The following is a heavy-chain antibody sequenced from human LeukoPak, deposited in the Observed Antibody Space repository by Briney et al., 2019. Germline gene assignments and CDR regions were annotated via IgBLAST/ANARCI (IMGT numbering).Heavy chain of an antibody. V-gene: IGHV4-59*01. CDR1: GGSISSYY. CDR3: ARGARYCSSTSCFRYYFDY. Sequence: SETLSLTCTVSGGSISSYYWTWIRQPPGEGLEWIGYIYYSGSTNYNPSLKSRATISLDTSKNHFSLNLSSVTAADTAVYYCARGARYCSSTSCFRYYFDYWGRGTLVTVSS. CDR2: IYYSGST. D-gene: IGHD2-2*01. J-gene: IGHJ4*02.